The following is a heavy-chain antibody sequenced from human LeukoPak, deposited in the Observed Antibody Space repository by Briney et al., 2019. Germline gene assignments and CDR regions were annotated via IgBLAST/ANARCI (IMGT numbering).Heavy chain of an antibody. CDR2: ISGSGGST. CDR3: AKVFVVVVAANDAFDI. Sequence: AISGSGGSTYYADSVKGRYTISRDNSKNTLYLQMNSLRAEDTAVYYCAKVFVVVVAANDAFDIWGQGTMATVSS. V-gene: IGHV3-23*01. J-gene: IGHJ3*02. D-gene: IGHD2-15*01.